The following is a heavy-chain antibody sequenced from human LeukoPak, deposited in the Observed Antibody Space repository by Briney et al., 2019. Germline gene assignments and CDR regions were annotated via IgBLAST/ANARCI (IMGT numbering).Heavy chain of an antibody. J-gene: IGHJ4*02. CDR2: INPNSGGT. CDR3: ARAGYSYNWNDEVY. CDR1: GYTFTGYY. Sequence: ASVKVSCKASGYTFTGYYMHWVRQAPGQGLEWMGWINPNSGGTNYAQKFQGRVTMTRDTSISTAYMELSRLRSDDTAVYYCARAGYSYNWNDEVYWGQGTLVTVSS. D-gene: IGHD1-20*01. V-gene: IGHV1-2*02.